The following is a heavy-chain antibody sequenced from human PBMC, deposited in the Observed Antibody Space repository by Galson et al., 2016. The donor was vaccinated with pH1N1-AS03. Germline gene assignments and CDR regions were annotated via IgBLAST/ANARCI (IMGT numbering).Heavy chain of an antibody. Sequence: SLRLSCAASGFSFSNYPMHWVRQAPGKGLEWVAGSWDDGSNEDYADSVRGRFTISRDNSNNMLFLQMNSLRADDMDVYYCAKGSGDWGPGTLVTVSS. CDR2: SWDDGSNE. CDR1: GFSFSNYP. CDR3: AKGSGD. V-gene: IGHV3-33*06. J-gene: IGHJ4*02. D-gene: IGHD1-1*01.